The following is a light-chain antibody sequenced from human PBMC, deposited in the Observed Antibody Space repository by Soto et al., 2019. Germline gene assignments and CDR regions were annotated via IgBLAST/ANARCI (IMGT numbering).Light chain of an antibody. CDR1: QSLSNN. V-gene: IGKV3-15*01. Sequence: EIVMTQSPATLSVSPGERATLSCRASQSLSNNLAWYQQKPGQAPRLLIYGASTRATGIPARFSGSGSGTEFTLTITSLQIGDIEVASCHQNNYGHAYTFSQGTKVEIK. CDR2: GAS. CDR3: HQNNYGHAYT. J-gene: IGKJ2*01.